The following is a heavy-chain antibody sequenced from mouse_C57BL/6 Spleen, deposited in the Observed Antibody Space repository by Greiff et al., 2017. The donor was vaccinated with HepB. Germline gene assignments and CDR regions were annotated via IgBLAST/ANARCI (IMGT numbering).Heavy chain of an antibody. CDR2: IYPGDGDT. V-gene: IGHV1-80*01. Sequence: VQLQQSGAELVKPGASVKISCKASGYAFSSYWMNWVKQRPGKGLEWIGQIYPGDGDTNYNGKFKGKATLTADKSSSTAYMQLSSLTSEDSAVYFCARSYDYDEGYWYFDVWGTGTTVTVSS. CDR1: GYAFSSYW. D-gene: IGHD2-4*01. CDR3: ARSYDYDEGYWYFDV. J-gene: IGHJ1*03.